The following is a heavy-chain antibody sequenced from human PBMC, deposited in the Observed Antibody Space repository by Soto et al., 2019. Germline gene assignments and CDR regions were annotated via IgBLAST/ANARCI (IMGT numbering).Heavy chain of an antibody. J-gene: IGHJ6*02. V-gene: IGHV4-4*02. Sequence: PSETLSLTCAVSGGSISSSNWWSWVRQPPGKGLEWIGEIYHSGSTNYNPSLKSRVTISVDKSKNQFSLKLSSVTAADTAAYYCARGRGVTFPYYYYYYGMDIWGQGTTVS. D-gene: IGHD3-10*01. CDR3: ARGRGVTFPYYYYYYGMDI. CDR1: GGSISSSNW. CDR2: IYHSGST.